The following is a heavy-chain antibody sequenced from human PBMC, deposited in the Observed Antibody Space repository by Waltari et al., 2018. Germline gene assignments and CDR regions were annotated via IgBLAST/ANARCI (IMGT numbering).Heavy chain of an antibody. CDR2: MNPNSGNT. J-gene: IGHJ6*03. D-gene: IGHD3-16*01. CDR1: GYTFTSYD. CDR3: ARNRPLVLGYYMDV. V-gene: IGHV1-8*01. Sequence: QVQLVQSGAEVKKPGASVKVSCKASGYTFTSYDINWVRQATGQGLEWMGWMNPNSGNTGYAQKFQGRVTMTRNTSISTAYMELSSLRSEDTAVYYCARNRPLVLGYYMDVWGKGTTVTVSS.